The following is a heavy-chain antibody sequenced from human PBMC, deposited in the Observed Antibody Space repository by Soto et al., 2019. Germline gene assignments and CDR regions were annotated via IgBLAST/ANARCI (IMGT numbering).Heavy chain of an antibody. V-gene: IGHV1-2*04. J-gene: IGHJ3*02. CDR3: ARDRGYITMIVVVIDI. CDR1: GYTFTGYY. CDR2: INPNSGGT. Sequence: SVKVSCKASGYTFTGYYMHWVRQAPGQGLEWMGWINPNSGGTNYAQKFQGWVTMTRDTSISTAYMELSRLRSDDTAVYYCARDRGYITMIVVVIDIWGQGTMVTVSS. D-gene: IGHD3-22*01.